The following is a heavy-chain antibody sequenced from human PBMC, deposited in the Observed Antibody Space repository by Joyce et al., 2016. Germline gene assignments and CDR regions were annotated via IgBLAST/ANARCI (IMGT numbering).Heavy chain of an antibody. CDR3: ARNALPYSGYDSYFDY. Sequence: EVQLVESGGGVVRPGGSLRLPCAVSGFTFGEFGMSWVRQAPGKGLEWVFGLNWKGGTTGFTDSVEGLFTIARDNAKNSLYLQMNSLRAEDTSFYYCARNALPYSGYDSYFDYWGQGTLVTVSS. V-gene: IGHV3-20*04. J-gene: IGHJ4*02. CDR1: GFTFGEFG. CDR2: LNWKGGTT. D-gene: IGHD5-12*01.